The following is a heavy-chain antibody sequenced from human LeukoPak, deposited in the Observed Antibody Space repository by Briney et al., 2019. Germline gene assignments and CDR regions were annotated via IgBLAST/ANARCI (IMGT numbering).Heavy chain of an antibody. V-gene: IGHV4-34*01. CDR1: GGSFSGYY. CDR3: ARDGYSYGSYNWFDP. Sequence: SETLSLTCAVYGGSFSGYYWSWIRQPPGKGLEWIGEINHSGSTNYNPSLKSRVTISVDTSKNQFSLKLSSVTAADTAVYYCARDGYSYGSYNWFDPWGQGTLVTVSS. CDR2: INHSGST. J-gene: IGHJ5*02. D-gene: IGHD5-18*01.